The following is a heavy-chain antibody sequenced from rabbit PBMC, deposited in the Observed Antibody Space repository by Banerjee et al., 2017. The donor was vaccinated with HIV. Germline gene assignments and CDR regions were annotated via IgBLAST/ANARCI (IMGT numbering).Heavy chain of an antibody. CDR1: GFDFSSNA. CDR3: ARDLAGVIGWNFNL. Sequence: QEQLVESGGGLVTLGGSLTLTCKASGFDFSSNAMCWVRQAPGKGLELIACIYTNTGRTWYASWVNGRFTISRSTSLNTVDLKMTSLTAADTATYFCARDLAGVIGWNFNLWGPGTLVTVS. CDR2: IYTNTGRT. D-gene: IGHD4-1*01. J-gene: IGHJ4*01. V-gene: IGHV1S43*01.